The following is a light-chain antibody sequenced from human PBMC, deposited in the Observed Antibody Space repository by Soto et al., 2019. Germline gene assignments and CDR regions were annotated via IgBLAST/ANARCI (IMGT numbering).Light chain of an antibody. CDR3: QQRSNWQYT. CDR1: QSVSGY. Sequence: ELVLTQSPATLSLSPGERATLSCRACQSVSGYSAWYQQKPGQAPRLLIYDTSNRATGIPARFSGSGSGTDFTLTISGLEPEDFAVYYCQQRSNWQYTFGLGTRLEIK. CDR2: DTS. J-gene: IGKJ2*01. V-gene: IGKV3-11*01.